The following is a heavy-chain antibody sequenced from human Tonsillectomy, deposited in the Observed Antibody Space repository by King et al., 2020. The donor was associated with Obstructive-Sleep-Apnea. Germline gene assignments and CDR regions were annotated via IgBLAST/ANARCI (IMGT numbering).Heavy chain of an antibody. CDR2: ISNDGRNK. D-gene: IGHD6-19*01. CDR1: GFTFNNYD. CDR3: AKGPEGTKWLVDY. V-gene: IGHV3-30*18. Sequence: VQLVESGGGVVQPGRSLRLSCAASGFTFNNYDMHWVRQAPGKGLAGVAIISNDGRNKYHADSVKGRFTISRDNSKNTLYLQRNSLRPEDTAFYYCAKGPEGTKWLVDYWGQGTLVTVSS. J-gene: IGHJ4*02.